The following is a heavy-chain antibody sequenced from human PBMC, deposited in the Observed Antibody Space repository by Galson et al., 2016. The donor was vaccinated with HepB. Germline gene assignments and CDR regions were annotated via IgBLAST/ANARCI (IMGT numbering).Heavy chain of an antibody. Sequence: SVKVSCKASGYTFADYYMHWVRQAPGQGLEWMGWINPNSGGTNYAQKFQGWVTMTRDTSISTAYMALRRLRSDDTAVYYCAVDSSNWVKEAFDIWGQGTMVTVSS. CDR1: GYTFADYY. CDR2: INPNSGGT. CDR3: AVDSSNWVKEAFDI. D-gene: IGHD7-27*01. V-gene: IGHV1-2*04. J-gene: IGHJ3*02.